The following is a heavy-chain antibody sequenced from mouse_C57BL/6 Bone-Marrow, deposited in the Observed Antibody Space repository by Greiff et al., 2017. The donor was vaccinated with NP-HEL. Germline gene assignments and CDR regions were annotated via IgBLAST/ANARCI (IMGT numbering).Heavy chain of an antibody. CDR2: INPDSSTI. D-gene: IGHD2-1*01. V-gene: IGHV4-1*01. CDR1: GIDFSRYW. J-gene: IGHJ3*01. CDR3: ARRDYGNYGGFAY. Sequence: DVKLLQSGGGLVQPGGSLKLSCAASGIDFSRYWMSWVRRAPGKGLEWIGEINPDSSTINYAPSLKDKFIISRDNAKNTLYLQMSKVRSEDTALYYCARRDYGNYGGFAYWGQGTLVTVSA.